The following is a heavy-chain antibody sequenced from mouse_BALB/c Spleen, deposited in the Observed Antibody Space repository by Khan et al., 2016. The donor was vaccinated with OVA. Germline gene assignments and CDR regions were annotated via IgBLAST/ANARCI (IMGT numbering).Heavy chain of an antibody. CDR3: TRDRIDY. J-gene: IGHJ2*01. Sequence: QVQLQQSGAELAKPGASVKMSCKASGYTFTTYWMHWVKQRPGQGLEWIGYIIPTSGYTDYNEKFKDRATLSPDKSSSTAYMQLSSRTSDDSAVYYCTRDRIDYWGQGTTLTVSS. CDR2: IIPTSGYT. CDR1: GYTFTTYW. V-gene: IGHV1-7*01.